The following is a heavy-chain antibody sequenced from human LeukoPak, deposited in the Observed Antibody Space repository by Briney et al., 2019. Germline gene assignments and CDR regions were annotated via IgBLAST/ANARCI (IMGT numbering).Heavy chain of an antibody. V-gene: IGHV1-69*04. D-gene: IGHD3-10*01. CDR3: ARGYGERNWFDP. J-gene: IGHJ5*02. CDR1: GGTFSSYA. CDR2: IIPILGIA. Sequence: GSSVKVSCKASGGTFSSYAISWLRQAPGQGLEWMGRIIPILGIANYAQKFQGRVTITADKSTSTAYMELSSLRSEDTAVYYCARGYGERNWFDPWGQGTLVTVSS.